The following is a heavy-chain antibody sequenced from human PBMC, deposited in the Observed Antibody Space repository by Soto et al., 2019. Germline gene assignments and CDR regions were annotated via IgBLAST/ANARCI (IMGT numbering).Heavy chain of an antibody. Sequence: QVQLVQPGAEVKKPGSSVKVSCKASGGSFSRFHFNWVRQAPGQGLEWIGGIAPMFGTSNYAQRFQGRVTITADELTSTAYLEVNSLRSDDTALYYCEDGGGGYDTWGQGTLVTVSS. CDR3: EDGGGGYDT. V-gene: IGHV1-69*01. CDR2: IAPMFGTS. D-gene: IGHD3-22*01. J-gene: IGHJ5*02. CDR1: GGSFSRFH.